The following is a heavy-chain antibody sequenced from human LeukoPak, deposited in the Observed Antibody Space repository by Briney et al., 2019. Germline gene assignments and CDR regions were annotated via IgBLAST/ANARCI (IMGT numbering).Heavy chain of an antibody. CDR3: VKGLYSSSSRGDYMDV. D-gene: IGHD6-6*01. J-gene: IGHJ6*03. CDR2: ISDSGGTT. CDR1: GFTFSDYP. V-gene: IGHV3-23*01. Sequence: GGSLRLSCVASGFTFSDYPMSWVRQVPGEGLEWVSAISDSGGTTDYADSVKGRFTISRDNSKNTLYLQMNSLRAEDTAVYYCVKGLYSSSSRGDYMDVWGKGTTVTVSS.